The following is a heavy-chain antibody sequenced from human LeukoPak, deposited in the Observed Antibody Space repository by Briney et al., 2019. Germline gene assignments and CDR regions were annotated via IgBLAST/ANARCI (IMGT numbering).Heavy chain of an antibody. V-gene: IGHV4-59*01. D-gene: IGHD6-6*01. CDR1: GGSISSYY. Sequence: SETLSLTCTVSGGSISSYYWSWIRQPPGKGLEWIGYIYYSGSTNYNPSLKSRVTISVDTSKNQFSLKLSSVTAADTAVYYCARGGDIAARGGAFDIWGQGTMVTVSS. J-gene: IGHJ3*02. CDR2: IYYSGST. CDR3: ARGGDIAARGGAFDI.